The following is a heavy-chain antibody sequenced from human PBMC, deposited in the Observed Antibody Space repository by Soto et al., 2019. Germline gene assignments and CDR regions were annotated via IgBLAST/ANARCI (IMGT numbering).Heavy chain of an antibody. Sequence: QVQLVESGGGVVQPGRSLRLSCAGSGFTFSNYGLHWVRQAPGKGLEWVAVISYDGSHKYYADSVKGRFTISRDNSNXXXXXXXXXXXXXXXXXXXCAKDGAPRYCGRSSCHPAGAYWGQGTLVTVSS. J-gene: IGHJ4*02. V-gene: IGHV3-30*03. CDR3: AKDGAPRYCGRSSCHPAGAY. D-gene: IGHD2-15*01. CDR2: ISYDGSHK. CDR1: GFTFSNYG.